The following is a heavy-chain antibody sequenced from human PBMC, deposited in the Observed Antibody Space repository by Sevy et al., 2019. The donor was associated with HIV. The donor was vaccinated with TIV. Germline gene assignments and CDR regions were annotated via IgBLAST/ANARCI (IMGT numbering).Heavy chain of an antibody. D-gene: IGHD1-7*01. CDR3: ARGRVGTFDH. CDR1: GFTFNIYW. Sequence: GGSLRLSCAASGFTFNIYWMHWVRQAPGKGLLWVSRINSDGATTSHADSVKGRFTISRDNAKNMVYLEMNSLRAEDTAVYYCARGRVGTFDHWGQGILVTVSS. J-gene: IGHJ4*02. V-gene: IGHV3-74*01. CDR2: INSDGATT.